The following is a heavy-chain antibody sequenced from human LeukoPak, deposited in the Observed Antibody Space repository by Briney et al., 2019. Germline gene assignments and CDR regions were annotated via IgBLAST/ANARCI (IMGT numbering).Heavy chain of an antibody. CDR1: GFTFSSYG. D-gene: IGHD1-1*01. J-gene: IGHJ4*02. CDR3: AKEGTVRDFDY. CDR2: ISYDESNK. V-gene: IGHV3-30*18. Sequence: GRSLRLSCAASGFTFSSYGMHWVRQAPGKGLEWVAIISYDESNKYYADSVKGRFTISRDNSKNTPYLQMNSLRAEDTAVYYCAKEGTVRDFDYWGQGSLVTVSS.